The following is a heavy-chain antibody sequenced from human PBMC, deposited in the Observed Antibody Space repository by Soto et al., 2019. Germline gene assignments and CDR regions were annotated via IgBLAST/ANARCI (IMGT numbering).Heavy chain of an antibody. CDR1: GFSFSTYA. CDR3: ARDGPIPAAGTNWFDP. CDR2: ISNDGGNP. D-gene: IGHD6-13*01. V-gene: IGHV3-30-3*01. J-gene: IGHJ5*02. Sequence: QVQLVESGGGVVQPGRSLRLSCAASGFSFSTYAMYWVRQSPDKGLEWVAVISNDGGNPNYGDSVRGRFTISRDNSKDTLYLQMDSLRPEDTAVYYCARDGPIPAAGTNWFDPWGQGTLVTVSS.